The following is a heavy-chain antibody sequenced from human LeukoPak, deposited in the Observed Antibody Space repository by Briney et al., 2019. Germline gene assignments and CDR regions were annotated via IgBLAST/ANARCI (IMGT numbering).Heavy chain of an antibody. V-gene: IGHV1-69*06. J-gene: IGHJ4*02. Sequence: SVKVSCTASGGTFSSYAISWVRQAPGQGLEWMGGIIPIFGTANYAQKFQGRVTITADKSTSTAYMELSSLRSEDTAVYYCASPPSVVPAAEYYFDYCGQGTLVTVSS. CDR2: IIPIFGTA. CDR3: ASPPSVVPAAEYYFDY. CDR1: GGTFSSYA. D-gene: IGHD2-2*01.